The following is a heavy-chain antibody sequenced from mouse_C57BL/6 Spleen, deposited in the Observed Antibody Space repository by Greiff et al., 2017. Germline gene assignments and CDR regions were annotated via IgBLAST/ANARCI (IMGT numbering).Heavy chain of an antibody. CDR3: AREDGYYGAMDY. D-gene: IGHD2-3*01. CDR1: GYAFTNYL. Sequence: QVQLQQSGAELVRPGTSVKVSCKASGYAFTNYLIEWVKQRPGQGLEWIGVINPGSGGTNYNEKFKGKATLTADKSSSPAYMQLSSLTSEDSAVYCCAREDGYYGAMDYWGQGTSVTVSS. J-gene: IGHJ4*01. V-gene: IGHV1-54*01. CDR2: INPGSGGT.